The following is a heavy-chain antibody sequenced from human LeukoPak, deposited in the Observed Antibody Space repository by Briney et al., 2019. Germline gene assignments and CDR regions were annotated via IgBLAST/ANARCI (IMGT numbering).Heavy chain of an antibody. D-gene: IGHD3-10*01. V-gene: IGHV1-69*13. J-gene: IGHJ4*02. Sequence: ASVKVSCKASGGTFSSYAISWVRQAPGQGLEGVVGIIPIFDTANYAQKFQGRVTITADESTSTAYMELSSLRSEDTAVYYCARSVFPYYSGSGSPYNVDVRQNSYFDFWGQGTLVTVSS. CDR1: GGTFSSYA. CDR3: ARSVFPYYSGSGSPYNVDVRQNSYFDF. CDR2: IIPIFDTA.